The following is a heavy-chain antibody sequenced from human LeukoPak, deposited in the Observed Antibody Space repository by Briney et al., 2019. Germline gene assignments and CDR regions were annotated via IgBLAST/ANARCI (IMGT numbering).Heavy chain of an antibody. CDR3: ARGNADYGDVFDY. V-gene: IGHV3-21*01. CDR1: GFSFSDYT. CDR2: ISSSSSYI. J-gene: IGHJ4*02. D-gene: IGHD4-17*01. Sequence: GGSLRLSCAASGFSFSDYTMNWVRQAPGKGLEWVSSISSSSSYIFYADPVKGRFTLSRDNAKNSLYLEMNSLRAEDSAVYYCARGNADYGDVFDYWGQGTLVTVSS.